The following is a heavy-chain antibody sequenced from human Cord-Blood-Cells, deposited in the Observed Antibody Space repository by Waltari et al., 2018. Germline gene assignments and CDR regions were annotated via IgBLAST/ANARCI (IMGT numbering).Heavy chain of an antibody. CDR2: IYYSGST. V-gene: IGHV4-59*01. Sequence: QVQLQESGPGLVKPSETLSLTCTVSGGSISSYYWSWIRQPPGKGLEWIGYIYYSGSTNYPPSLKRRVTISVDTSKNQFSLKLSSVTAADTAVYYCARVLKQQLVFDYWGQGTLVTVSS. CDR1: GGSISSYY. CDR3: ARVLKQQLVFDY. D-gene: IGHD6-13*01. J-gene: IGHJ4*02.